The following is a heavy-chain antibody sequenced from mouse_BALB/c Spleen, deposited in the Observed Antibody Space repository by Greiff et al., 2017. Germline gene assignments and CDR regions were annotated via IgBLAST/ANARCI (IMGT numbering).Heavy chain of an antibody. CDR1: GFSLTSYG. CDR2: IWAGGST. J-gene: IGHJ4*01. D-gene: IGHD4-1*01. Sequence: VQRVESGPGLVAPSQSLSITCTVSGFSLTSYGVHWVRQPPGKGLEWLGVIWAGGSTNYNSALMSRLSISKDNSKSQVFLKMNSLQTDDTAMYYCARGNWDVRAMDYWGQGTSVTVSS. CDR3: ARGNWDVRAMDY. V-gene: IGHV2-9*02.